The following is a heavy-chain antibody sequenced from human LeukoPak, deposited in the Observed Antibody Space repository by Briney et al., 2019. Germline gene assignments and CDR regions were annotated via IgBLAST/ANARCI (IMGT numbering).Heavy chain of an antibody. J-gene: IGHJ3*02. D-gene: IGHD3-22*01. V-gene: IGHV3-48*04. CDR1: GFTFSSYS. Sequence: GGSLRLSCAASGFTFSSYSMNWVRQAPGKGLEWVSYISSSGSTIYYADSVKGRFTISRDNAKNSLYLQMNSLRAEDTAVYYCARARDYYDSSGYSDAFDIWGQGTMVTVSS. CDR2: ISSSGSTI. CDR3: ARARDYYDSSGYSDAFDI.